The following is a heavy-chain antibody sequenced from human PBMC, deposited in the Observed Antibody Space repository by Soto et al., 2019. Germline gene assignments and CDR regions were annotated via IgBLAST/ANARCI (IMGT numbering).Heavy chain of an antibody. CDR1: VPRPSDPHPN. V-gene: IGHV4-30-4*01. J-gene: IGHJ4*02. CDR2: IHYSGTT. CDR3: ASNSYGYPFSDY. Sequence: SQSQRHACTVGVPRPSDPHPNWSWIRQYPGKGLEWIGFIHYSGTTYYNPSLKSRVTISVDTSKNQFSLKLSSVTAADTAAYYCASNSYGYPFSDYWGQG. D-gene: IGHD5-18*01.